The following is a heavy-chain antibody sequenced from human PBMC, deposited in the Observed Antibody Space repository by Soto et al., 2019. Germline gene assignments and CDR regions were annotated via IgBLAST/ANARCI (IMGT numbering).Heavy chain of an antibody. Sequence: QLQLQESGPGLVKPSETLSLTCTVSGGSITTNNYYWGWIRQPPGKGLEWTGSISYSRSAYYNPSHKSRVTYSIDTSKNQFSLKVSAVTAADTAVFCCARHAHRSGSRYGFDYWGQGSLVTVSS. CDR3: ARHAHRSGSRYGFDY. J-gene: IGHJ4*02. D-gene: IGHD3-3*01. CDR1: GGSITTNNYY. CDR2: ISYSRSA. V-gene: IGHV4-39*01.